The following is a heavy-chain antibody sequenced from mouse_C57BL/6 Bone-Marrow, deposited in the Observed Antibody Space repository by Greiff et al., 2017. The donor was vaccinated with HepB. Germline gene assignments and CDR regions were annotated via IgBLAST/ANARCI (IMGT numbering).Heavy chain of an antibody. CDR3: ARVGVTTVVAPYAMDY. CDR1: GYTFTSYG. D-gene: IGHD1-1*01. Sequence: QVQLKQSGAELARPGASVKLSCKASGYTFTSYGISWVKQRTGQGLEWIGEIYPRSGNTYYNEKFKGEATLTADKSSSTAYMELRSLTSEDSAVYCCARVGVTTVVAPYAMDYWGQGTSVTVSS. V-gene: IGHV1-81*01. J-gene: IGHJ4*01. CDR2: IYPRSGNT.